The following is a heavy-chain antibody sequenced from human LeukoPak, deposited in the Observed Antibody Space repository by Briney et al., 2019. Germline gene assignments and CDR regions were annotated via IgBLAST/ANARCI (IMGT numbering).Heavy chain of an antibody. CDR1: GFSLSNYW. CDR2: INQDGSDK. Sequence: GGSLRLTCAASGFSLSNYWMSWVRQAPGKGLEWVANINQDGSDKYYVDSVMGRFTISKDNAKNSVYLQMNSLRPEDTAIYYCAWYGVTHGLDVWGQGTTVTVSS. V-gene: IGHV3-7*01. CDR3: AWYGVTHGLDV. J-gene: IGHJ6*02. D-gene: IGHD3-10*01.